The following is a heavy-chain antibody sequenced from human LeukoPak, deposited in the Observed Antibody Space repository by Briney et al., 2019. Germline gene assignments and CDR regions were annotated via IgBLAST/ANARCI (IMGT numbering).Heavy chain of an antibody. Sequence: PSETLSLTCTVSGGSISSSSYYWSWIRQPPGKGLEWIGYIYYSGSTNYNPSLKSRVTISVDTSKNQFSLKLSSVTAADTAVYYCAREQLWGAFDIWGQGTMVTVSS. CDR1: GGSISSSSYY. J-gene: IGHJ3*02. CDR2: IYYSGST. CDR3: AREQLWGAFDI. V-gene: IGHV4-61*01. D-gene: IGHD5-18*01.